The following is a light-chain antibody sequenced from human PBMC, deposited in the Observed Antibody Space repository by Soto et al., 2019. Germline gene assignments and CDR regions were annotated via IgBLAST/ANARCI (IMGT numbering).Light chain of an antibody. CDR2: DVS. V-gene: IGLV2-14*01. Sequence: SALTQPASVSGSPGQSITISCTGTSSDVGGYKYVSWYQQHPGKAPKLMIYDVSNRPSGVSNRFSGSKSGNTASLTICGLQAEDEADYYCSSYTSSSTVVFGGGTKLT. CDR1: SSDVGGYKY. CDR3: SSYTSSSTVV. J-gene: IGLJ2*01.